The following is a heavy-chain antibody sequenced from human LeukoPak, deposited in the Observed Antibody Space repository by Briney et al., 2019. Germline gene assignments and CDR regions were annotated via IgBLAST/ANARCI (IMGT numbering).Heavy chain of an antibody. D-gene: IGHD3-10*01. V-gene: IGHV4-34*01. CDR3: ARGYGSGSYYSY. Sequence: PSETLSLTCAVYGASFSDYYWSWIRQPPGKGLEWIGEINRGGSTAYNPSLRSRVTISLDTSNNQFSLKLRSVTAADTAVYYCARGYGSGSYYSYWGQETLVAVSS. J-gene: IGHJ4*02. CDR1: GASFSDYY. CDR2: INRGGST.